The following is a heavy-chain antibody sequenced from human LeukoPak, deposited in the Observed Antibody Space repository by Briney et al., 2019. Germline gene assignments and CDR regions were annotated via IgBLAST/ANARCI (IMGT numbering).Heavy chain of an antibody. J-gene: IGHJ4*02. V-gene: IGHV1-2*02. CDR2: INPNSGGT. CDR3: ARDPSCSSTSCYEDY. CDR1: GYTFTGYY. D-gene: IGHD2-2*01. Sequence: ASVKVSCRASGYTFTGYYMHWVRQAPGQGLEWMGWINPNSGGTNYAQKFQGRVTMTRDTSISTAYMELSRLRSDDTAVYYCARDPSCSSTSCYEDYWGQGTLVTVSS.